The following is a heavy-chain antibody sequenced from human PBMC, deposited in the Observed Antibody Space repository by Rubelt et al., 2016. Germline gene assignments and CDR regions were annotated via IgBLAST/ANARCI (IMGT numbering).Heavy chain of an antibody. CDR2: TYWNDDK. CDR1: GFSLSTSGVG. D-gene: IGHD6-6*01. Sequence: QITLKESGPTLVKPTQTLTLTCTFSGFSLSTSGVGVAWIRQPPGKALEWLALTYWNDDKRYSQYLKSRLTITKDTSKNQLVLTMTNMDPVDTATYYCAHIDRIAARLGPRYYFDYWGQGTLVTVSS. J-gene: IGHJ4*02. V-gene: IGHV2-5*01. CDR3: AHIDRIAARLGPRYYFDY.